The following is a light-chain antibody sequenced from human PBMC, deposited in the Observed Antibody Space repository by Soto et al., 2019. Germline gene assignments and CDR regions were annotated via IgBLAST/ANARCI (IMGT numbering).Light chain of an antibody. J-gene: IGKJ5*01. CDR3: QQSYSTPPIT. CDR2: AAS. Sequence: DIQMTQSPSSLSASVGDRVTITCRASQSISSYLNWYQQKPGKAPKLLIYAASSLQSGVPSGFSGSGSGKDFTLTISSLQPEDFATYYCQQSYSTPPITFGQGTRLEIK. V-gene: IGKV1-39*01. CDR1: QSISSY.